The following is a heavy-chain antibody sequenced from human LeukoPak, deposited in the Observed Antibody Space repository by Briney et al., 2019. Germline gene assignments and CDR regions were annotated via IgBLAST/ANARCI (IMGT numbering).Heavy chain of an antibody. CDR2: ISWNSGSI. J-gene: IGHJ4*02. V-gene: IGHV3-9*01. D-gene: IGHD3-22*01. Sequence: GRSLRLSCAASGFTFDDYAMHWVRQAPGKGLEWVSGISWNSGSIGYADSVKGRFTISRDNAKNSLYLQMNSLRAKDTALYYCAKGGYYDSSGSPDYWGQGTLVTVSS. CDR1: GFTFDDYA. CDR3: AKGGYYDSSGSPDY.